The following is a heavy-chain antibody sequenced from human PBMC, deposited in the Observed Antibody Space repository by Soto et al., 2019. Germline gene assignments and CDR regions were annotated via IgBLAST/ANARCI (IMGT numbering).Heavy chain of an antibody. CDR2: INHSGST. V-gene: IGHV4-34*01. CDR3: ARVGGRTHNLFDP. J-gene: IGHJ5*02. Sequence: SETLSLTCAVYGGSFSSYYWSWIRQPPGEGLEWIGEINHSGSTNYNPSLKSRVTISVDTSKNQASLKLSSVTAADTAVYYCARVGGRTHNLFDPWGQGTLVTVSS. CDR1: GGSFSSYY. D-gene: IGHD1-26*01.